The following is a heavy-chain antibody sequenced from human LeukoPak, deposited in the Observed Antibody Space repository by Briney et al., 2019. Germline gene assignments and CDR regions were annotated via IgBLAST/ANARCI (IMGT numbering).Heavy chain of an antibody. V-gene: IGHV4-59*01. D-gene: IGHD4-17*01. Sequence: SETLSLTCTVSGGSISSYYWSWLRQPPGKGLEWIGYIYYSGSTNYNPSLKSRVTISVDTSKNQFPLKLSSVTAADTAVYYCARDLHGDYVLAFDIWGRGTMVTVSS. CDR2: IYYSGST. J-gene: IGHJ3*02. CDR1: GGSISSYY. CDR3: ARDLHGDYVLAFDI.